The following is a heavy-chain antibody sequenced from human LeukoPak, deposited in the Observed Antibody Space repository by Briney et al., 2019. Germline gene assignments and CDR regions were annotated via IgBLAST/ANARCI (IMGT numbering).Heavy chain of an antibody. CDR2: ITSDGSDT. J-gene: IGHJ4*02. D-gene: IGHD2-15*01. CDR3: ARGGHQRGAPFDY. V-gene: IGHV3-74*01. CDR1: GFTLSSYW. Sequence: GRSLRLSCAASGFTLSSYWMHWVRQAPGKGLVWVSRITSDGSDTSYADSVKARFLISRDNGKNTLYLQMNSLRAEDTAVYYCARGGHQRGAPFDYWGQGTLVTVSS.